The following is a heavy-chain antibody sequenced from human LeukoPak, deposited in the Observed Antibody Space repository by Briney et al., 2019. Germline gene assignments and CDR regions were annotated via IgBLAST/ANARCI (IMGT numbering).Heavy chain of an antibody. J-gene: IGHJ5*02. Sequence: ASVKVSCKASGYTFTGYYMHWVRQAPGQGLEWMGWINPNSGGTNYAQKFQGRVTMTRDTSISTAYMELSRLRSDDTAVYCCARVGYYGSGNWFDPWGQGTLVTVSS. V-gene: IGHV1-2*02. CDR3: ARVGYYGSGNWFDP. CDR2: INPNSGGT. CDR1: GYTFTGYY. D-gene: IGHD3-10*01.